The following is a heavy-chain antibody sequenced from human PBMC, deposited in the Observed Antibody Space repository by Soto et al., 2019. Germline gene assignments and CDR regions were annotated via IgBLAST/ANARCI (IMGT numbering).Heavy chain of an antibody. J-gene: IGHJ6*02. CDR2: INHSGST. D-gene: IGHD2-2*01. Sequence: PSETLSLTCAVYGGSFSGYYWSWIRQPPGKGLEWIGEINHSGSTNYNPSLKSRVTISVDTSKNQFSLKLSSVTAADTAVYYCARVGRVGKGGYCSSTSCYWLTKNYYYYGMDVWGQGTTVTVSS. CDR3: ARVGRVGKGGYCSSTSCYWLTKNYYYYGMDV. CDR1: GGSFSGYY. V-gene: IGHV4-34*01.